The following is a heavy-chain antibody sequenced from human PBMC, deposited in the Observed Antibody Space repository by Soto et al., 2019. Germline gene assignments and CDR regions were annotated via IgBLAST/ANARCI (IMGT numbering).Heavy chain of an antibody. J-gene: IGHJ6*02. CDR2: IIPIFGTA. V-gene: IGHV1-69*01. CDR3: ATGYSYGYDSYYYYGMDV. CDR1: GGTFSSYA. D-gene: IGHD5-18*01. Sequence: QVQLVQSGAEVKKPGSSVKVSCKASGGTFSSYAISWVRQARGQGLEWMGGIIPIFGTANYAQKFQGRVTITADESTSTAYMELSSLRSEDTAVYYCATGYSYGYDSYYYYGMDVWGQGTTVTVSS.